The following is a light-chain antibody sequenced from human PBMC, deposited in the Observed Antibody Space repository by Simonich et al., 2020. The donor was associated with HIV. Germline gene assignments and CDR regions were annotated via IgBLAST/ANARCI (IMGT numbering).Light chain of an antibody. Sequence: AIRMTQSPSSLSASTGDRVTITCRASQHINIYLAWYQQKPGKAPNLLIYAASTLQSGVPSRFTGSKSGTNFTLTISCLQSEDFAHYYCQQYHAYPLSFGGGTKVEIK. J-gene: IGKJ4*01. CDR1: QHINIY. CDR2: AAS. CDR3: QQYHAYPLS. V-gene: IGKV1-8*01.